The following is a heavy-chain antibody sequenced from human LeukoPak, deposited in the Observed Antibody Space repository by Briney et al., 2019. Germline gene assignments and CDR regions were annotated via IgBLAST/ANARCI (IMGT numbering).Heavy chain of an antibody. CDR3: AEDKGTSYFDY. Sequence: GSLRLSCAASGFTFSRYWIHWVRQAPGKGLEWVAFIRSDGSNKYYADSVKGRFTISRDDSKNTVYLQMSSLRPEDTAVYYCAEDKGTSYFDYWGQGTLVTVSS. J-gene: IGHJ4*02. V-gene: IGHV3-30*02. CDR2: IRSDGSNK. CDR1: GFTFSRYW. D-gene: IGHD1-1*01.